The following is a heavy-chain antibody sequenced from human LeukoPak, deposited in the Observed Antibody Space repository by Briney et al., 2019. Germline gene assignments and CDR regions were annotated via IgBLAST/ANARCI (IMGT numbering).Heavy chain of an antibody. V-gene: IGHV3-21*01. CDR2: ISSSSSYI. D-gene: IGHD3-22*01. CDR3: ARIDNYYYYGMDV. CDR1: GFTFSSYS. J-gene: IGHJ6*02. Sequence: GGSLRLSCAAPGFTFSSYSMNWVRQAPGKGLEWVSSISSSSSYIYYADSVKGRFTISRDNAKNSLYLQMNSLRAEDTAVYYCARIDNYYYYGMDVWGQGTTVTVSS.